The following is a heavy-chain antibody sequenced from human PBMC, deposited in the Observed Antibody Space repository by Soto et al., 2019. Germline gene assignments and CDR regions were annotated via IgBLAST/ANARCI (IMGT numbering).Heavy chain of an antibody. CDR2: IIPIIGIA. J-gene: IGHJ6*03. CDR1: GGTFSSYT. D-gene: IGHD3-9*01. Sequence: SVKVSCKASGGTFSSYTISWVRQAPGQGLEWMGRIIPIIGIANYAQKSQGRVTITADKSTSTAYMDLSSLRSEDTAVYYCARLDRIEDYYFYMDVWGKGTTVTVSS. V-gene: IGHV1-69*02. CDR3: ARLDRIEDYYFYMDV.